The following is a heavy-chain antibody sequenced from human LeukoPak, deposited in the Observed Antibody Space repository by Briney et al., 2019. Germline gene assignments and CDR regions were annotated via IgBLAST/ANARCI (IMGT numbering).Heavy chain of an antibody. Sequence: PGGSLRLSCAASGFNFRSHAMHWVRQAPGKGLEWMTLISYDGTNEEYAESVKGRFTVSRDNSKNTLYLQMNSLRAEDTAVYYCARERFAFDIWGQGTMVTVSS. CDR3: ARERFAFDI. J-gene: IGHJ3*02. CDR1: GFNFRSHA. V-gene: IGHV3-30*03. CDR2: ISYDGTNE.